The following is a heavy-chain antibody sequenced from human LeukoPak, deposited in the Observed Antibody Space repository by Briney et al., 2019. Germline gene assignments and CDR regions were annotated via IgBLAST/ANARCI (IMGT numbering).Heavy chain of an antibody. CDR1: GFTVSSNY. V-gene: IGHV3-66*04. J-gene: IGHJ5*02. CDR2: IYSGGST. Sequence: GGSLRLSCAASGFTVSSNYMSWVRQAPGKGLEWVSVIYSGGSTYYADSVKGRFTISRDNSKNTLYLQVNSLRAEDTAVYYCARRIVGATNWFDPWGQGTLVTVSS. D-gene: IGHD1-26*01. CDR3: ARRIVGATNWFDP.